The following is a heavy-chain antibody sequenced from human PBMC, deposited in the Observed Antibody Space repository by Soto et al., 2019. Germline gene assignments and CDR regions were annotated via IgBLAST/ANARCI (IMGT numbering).Heavy chain of an antibody. J-gene: IGHJ6*02. Sequence: QVQLVESGGGVVQPGRSLRLSCAASGFTFSSYGMHWVRQAPGKGLEWVAVISYDGSNKYYADSVKGRFTICRDNSKNPLYLQMNSLRAEDTAVYYCAKDGGSGIRYYYYGMDVWGQGTTVTVSS. CDR3: AKDGGSGIRYYYYGMDV. CDR1: GFTFSSYG. D-gene: IGHD3-10*01. CDR2: ISYDGSNK. V-gene: IGHV3-30*18.